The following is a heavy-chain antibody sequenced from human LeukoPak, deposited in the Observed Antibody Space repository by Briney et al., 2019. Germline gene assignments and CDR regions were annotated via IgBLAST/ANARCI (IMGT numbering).Heavy chain of an antibody. V-gene: IGHV3-21*01. CDR2: ISSSSSYI. Sequence: GGSLRLSCAASGFTFSSYSMNWVRQAPGKGLEWVSSISSSSSYIYYADSVKGRFTISRDNAKNSLYLQMNSLRAEDTAVYYCARDRSYYDILTDYSGYYMDVWGKGTTVTVSS. CDR3: ARDRSYYDILTDYSGYYMDV. CDR1: GFTFSSYS. J-gene: IGHJ6*03. D-gene: IGHD3-9*01.